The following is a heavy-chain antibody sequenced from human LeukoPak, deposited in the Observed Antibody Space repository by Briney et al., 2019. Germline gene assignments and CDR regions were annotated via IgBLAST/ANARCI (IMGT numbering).Heavy chain of an antibody. J-gene: IGHJ4*02. D-gene: IGHD5-18*01. V-gene: IGHV4-61*02. CDR2: IYTSGST. Sequence: SETLSFTCTVSGGSISSGSYYWSWIRQPAGKGLEWIGRIYTSGSTKYNPSLKSRVTISVDMSKNQFSLKLSSVTAADTAVYYCARDPGHSYGAPFDYWGQGTLVTVSS. CDR1: GGSISSGSYY. CDR3: ARDPGHSYGAPFDY.